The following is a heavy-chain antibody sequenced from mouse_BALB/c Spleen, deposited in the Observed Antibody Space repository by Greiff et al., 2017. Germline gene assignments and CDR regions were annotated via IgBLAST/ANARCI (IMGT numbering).Heavy chain of an antibody. V-gene: IGHV2-2*02. CDR3: ARRYDGYRRAMDY. CDR2: IWSGGST. D-gene: IGHD2-3*01. Sequence: VKLMESGPGLVQPSQSLSITCTVSGFSLTSYGVHWVRQSPGKGLEWLGVIWSGGSTDYNAAFISRLSISKDNSKSQVFFKMNSLQANDTAIYYCARRYDGYRRAMDYWGQGTSVTVSS. CDR1: GFSLTSYG. J-gene: IGHJ4*01.